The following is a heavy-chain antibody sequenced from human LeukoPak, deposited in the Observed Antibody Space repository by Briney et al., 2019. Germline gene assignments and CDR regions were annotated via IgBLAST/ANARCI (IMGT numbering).Heavy chain of an antibody. Sequence: SETLSLTCTVSGGCISSSSYYWGWIRQPPGKGLEWIGSIYYSGSTYYNPSLKSRVTISVDTSKNQFSLKLSSVTAADTAVYYCATQGANYDILTGYSARDAFDIWGQGTMVTVSS. J-gene: IGHJ3*02. CDR1: GGCISSSSYY. CDR2: IYYSGST. D-gene: IGHD3-9*01. V-gene: IGHV4-39*01. CDR3: ATQGANYDILTGYSARDAFDI.